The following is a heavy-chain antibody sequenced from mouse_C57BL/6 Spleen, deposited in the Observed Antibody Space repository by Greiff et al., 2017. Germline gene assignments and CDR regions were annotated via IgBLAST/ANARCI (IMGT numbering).Heavy chain of an antibody. CDR3: AKNWDDYYAMDD. CDR2: ISSGSSTI. CDR1: GFTFSDYG. D-gene: IGHD4-1*01. J-gene: IGHJ4*01. V-gene: IGHV5-17*01. Sequence: DVMLVESGGGLVKPGGSLKLSCAASGFTFSDYGMHWVRQAPEKGLEWVAYISSGSSTIYYADTVKGRFTISRDNAKNTLFLQMTSLRSEDTAMYYGAKNWDDYYAMDDWGKGTSVTVSS.